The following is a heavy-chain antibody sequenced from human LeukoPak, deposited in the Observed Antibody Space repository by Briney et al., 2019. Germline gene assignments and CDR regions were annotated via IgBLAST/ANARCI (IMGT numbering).Heavy chain of an antibody. CDR1: GFTFSSYA. V-gene: IGHV3-30*04. J-gene: IGHJ4*02. CDR3: ARGYCTSSSCYNDY. D-gene: IGHD2-2*02. Sequence: GGSLRLSCATSGFTFSSYAFHWVRLAPGKGLEWVATMSFDVNNKYYADSVRGRFTISRDNSKNTLYLQMNSLRAEDTAVYSCARGYCTSSSCYNDYWGQGTLVTVSS. CDR2: MSFDVNNK.